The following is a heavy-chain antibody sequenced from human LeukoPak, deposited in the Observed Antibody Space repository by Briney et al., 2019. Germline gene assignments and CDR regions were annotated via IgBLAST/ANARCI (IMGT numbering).Heavy chain of an antibody. CDR1: GYSISSGHY. D-gene: IGHD3-22*01. Sequence: SETLSLTCTVSGYSISSGHYWGWIRQPPGKGLEWIGSMYHSGSTYYNPSLNSRVTISVDTSKNQFSLKLSSVTAADTAVYYCARGRYYDSSGYTFDYWGQGTLVTVSS. J-gene: IGHJ4*02. CDR3: ARGRYYDSSGYTFDY. V-gene: IGHV4-38-2*02. CDR2: MYHSGST.